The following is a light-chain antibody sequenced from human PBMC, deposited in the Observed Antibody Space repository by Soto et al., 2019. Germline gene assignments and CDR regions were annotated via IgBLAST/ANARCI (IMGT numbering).Light chain of an antibody. J-gene: IGLJ1*01. CDR2: DVS. Sequence: QSVLTQPASVSGSPGQSITISCTGTSSDIGGYNYVSWYQQLPGKVPKLIIYDVSNRPSGVSDRFSGSKSGNAASLTISGLQAEDEADYYCSSYTSTSTLHVFGTGTKLTVL. V-gene: IGLV2-14*03. CDR1: SSDIGGYNY. CDR3: SSYTSTSTLHV.